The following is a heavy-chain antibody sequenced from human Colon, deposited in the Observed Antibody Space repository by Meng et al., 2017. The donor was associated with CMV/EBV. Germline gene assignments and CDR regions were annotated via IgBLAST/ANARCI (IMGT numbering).Heavy chain of an antibody. D-gene: IGHD6-19*01. CDR2: ISTSGTNI. CDR1: GFTFSSYT. Sequence: GESLKISCATSGFTFSSYTMHWVRQAPGKGLEWVSSISTSGTNIYYADSVKGRFTVSRDDARDSLFLQLNSLRAEDTALYYCARERTESSGWFGGSVGYFDYWGQGTLVTVSS. J-gene: IGHJ4*02. V-gene: IGHV3-21*01. CDR3: ARERTESSGWFGGSVGYFDY.